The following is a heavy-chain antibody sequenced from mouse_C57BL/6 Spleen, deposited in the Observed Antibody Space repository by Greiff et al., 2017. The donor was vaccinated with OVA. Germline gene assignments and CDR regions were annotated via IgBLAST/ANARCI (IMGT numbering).Heavy chain of an antibody. J-gene: IGHJ3*01. Sequence: QVQLQQSGAELVMPGASVKLSCKASGYTFTSSWMHWVKQRPGQGLEWIGEIDPTDSCTNYKQKFKGESTLTVDKTSSTAYMQLSILTSEDSAVYYCASPRRSSFAYWGQGTLGTVSA. V-gene: IGHV1-69*01. CDR1: GYTFTSSW. CDR2: IDPTDSCT. D-gene: IGHD1-3*01. CDR3: ASPRRSSFAY.